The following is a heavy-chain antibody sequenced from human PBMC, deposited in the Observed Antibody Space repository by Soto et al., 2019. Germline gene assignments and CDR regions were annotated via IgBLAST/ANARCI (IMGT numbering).Heavy chain of an antibody. CDR2: IWYDGSNK. V-gene: IGHV3-33*01. CDR3: ARFPRAAADLPGPNWFDP. D-gene: IGHD6-13*01. CDR1: GFTFSSYG. Sequence: PGGSLRLSCAASGFTFSSYGMHWVRQAPGKGLEWVAVIWYDGSNKYYADSVKGRFTISRDNSKNTLYLQMNSLRAEDTAVYYCARFPRAAADLPGPNWFDPWGQGTLVTVSS. J-gene: IGHJ5*02.